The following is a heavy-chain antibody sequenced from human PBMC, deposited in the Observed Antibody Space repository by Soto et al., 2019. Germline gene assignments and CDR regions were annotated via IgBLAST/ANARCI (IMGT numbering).Heavy chain of an antibody. CDR2: ISYDGSNK. J-gene: IGHJ4*02. V-gene: IGHV3-30*18. Sequence: GGSLRLSCAASGFTFSSYGMHWVRQAPGKGLEWVAVISYDGSNKYYADSVKGRFTISRDNSKNTLYLQMNSLRAEDTAVYYCAKDRRGSGWPNYFDYWGQGTLVTVSS. CDR1: GFTFSSYG. CDR3: AKDRRGSGWPNYFDY. D-gene: IGHD6-19*01.